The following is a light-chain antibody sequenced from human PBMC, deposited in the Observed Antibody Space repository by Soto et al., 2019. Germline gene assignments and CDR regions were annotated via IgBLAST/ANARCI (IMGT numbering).Light chain of an antibody. CDR1: SSDVGSYNL. Sequence: SVLTQPASVSGSPGQSITISCTGTSSDVGSYNLVSWYQQHPGKAPKLMISEVTKRPSGVSNRFSGSKSGNTASLTISGLQAEDESDYYCCSYAGSNTWVFGGGTKLTVL. V-gene: IGLV2-23*02. J-gene: IGLJ3*02. CDR2: EVT. CDR3: CSYAGSNTWV.